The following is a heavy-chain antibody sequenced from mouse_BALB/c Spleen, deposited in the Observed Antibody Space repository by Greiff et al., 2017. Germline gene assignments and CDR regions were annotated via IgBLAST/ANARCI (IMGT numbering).Heavy chain of an antibody. CDR1: GYTFTSYW. CDR3: ARTGGLRGVYAMDY. Sequence: DLVKPGASVKLSCKASGYTFTSYWINWIKQRPGQGLEWIGRIAPGSGSTYYNEMFKGKATLTVDTSSSTAYIQLSSLASEDSAVYFCARTGGLRGVYAMDYWGQGTSVTVSS. D-gene: IGHD2-4*01. J-gene: IGHJ4*01. V-gene: IGHV1S41*01. CDR2: IAPGSGST.